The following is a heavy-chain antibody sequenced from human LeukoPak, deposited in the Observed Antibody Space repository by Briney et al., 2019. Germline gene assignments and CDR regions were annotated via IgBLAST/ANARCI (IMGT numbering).Heavy chain of an antibody. Sequence: SETLSLTCTVSGYSISSGYYWGWIRQPPGKGLEWIGSIYHSGSTYYNPSLKSRVTISVDTSKNQFSLKLSSVTAADTAVYYCARDQSHYEYYYYYMDVWGKGTTVTVSS. CDR2: IYHSGST. CDR3: ARDQSHYEYYYYYMDV. J-gene: IGHJ6*03. V-gene: IGHV4-38-2*02. D-gene: IGHD1-26*01. CDR1: GYSISSGYY.